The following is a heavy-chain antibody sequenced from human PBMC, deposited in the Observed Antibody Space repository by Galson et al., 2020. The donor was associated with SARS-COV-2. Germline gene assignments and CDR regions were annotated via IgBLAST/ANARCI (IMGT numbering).Heavy chain of an antibody. CDR2: ISSRGGTI. V-gene: IGHV3-48*03. CDR3: ARGAWDYGAGSYYTPGEGRLDY. Sequence: GESLKISCVASGFTFSSVEMNWVRQAPGKGLEWISYISSRGGTIYYADSVKGRFTISRDNAKNSLYLQMNRLRAEDTAVYFCARGAWDYGAGSYYTPGEGRLDYWGQGTLVTVSS. D-gene: IGHD3-10*01. J-gene: IGHJ4*02. CDR1: GFTFSSVE.